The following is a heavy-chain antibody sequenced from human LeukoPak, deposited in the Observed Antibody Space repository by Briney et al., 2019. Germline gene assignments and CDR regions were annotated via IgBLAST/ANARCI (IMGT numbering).Heavy chain of an antibody. V-gene: IGHV1-69*04. CDR3: AREFRQTRYYYDSSGYHDAFDI. D-gene: IGHD3-22*01. J-gene: IGHJ3*02. CDR1: GGTFSSYA. CDR2: IIPILGIA. Sequence: ASVKVSCKASGGTFSSYAISWVRQAPGQGLEWMGRIIPILGIANYAQKFQGRVTITADKSTSTAYMELSSLRSEDTAVYYCAREFRQTRYYYDSSGYHDAFDIWGQGTMVTVSS.